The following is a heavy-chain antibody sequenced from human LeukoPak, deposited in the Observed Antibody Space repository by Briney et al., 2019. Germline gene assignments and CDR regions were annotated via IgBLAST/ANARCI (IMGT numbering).Heavy chain of an antibody. CDR3: ARDPGGWFDP. Sequence: PSETLSLTCTVSGGSISGFYWTWIRQSPGKGQEWIGYIYYSGSTDYNPSLKSRVSISLDTSKNQFSLKLSSVTAADTAVYYCARDPGGWFDPWGQGALVTFSS. CDR1: GGSISGFY. J-gene: IGHJ5*02. V-gene: IGHV4-59*12. CDR2: IYYSGST. D-gene: IGHD3-10*01.